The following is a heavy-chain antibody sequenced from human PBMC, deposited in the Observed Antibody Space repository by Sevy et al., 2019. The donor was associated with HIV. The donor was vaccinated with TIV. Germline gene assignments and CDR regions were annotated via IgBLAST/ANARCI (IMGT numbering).Heavy chain of an antibody. J-gene: IGHJ6*02. CDR2: INPTSRGT. D-gene: IGHD2-15*01. CDR1: GYTFTGYY. CDR3: ASEVRYCSGGSCYHYYGMDV. V-gene: IGHV1-2*02. Sequence: ASVKVSCKASGYTFTGYYMHWVRQAPGQGLEWMGWINPTSRGTNYAQKFQGRVTMTRDTSITTAYMELSRLRSDDTAVCYRASEVRYCSGGSCYHYYGMDVWGQGTTVTVSS.